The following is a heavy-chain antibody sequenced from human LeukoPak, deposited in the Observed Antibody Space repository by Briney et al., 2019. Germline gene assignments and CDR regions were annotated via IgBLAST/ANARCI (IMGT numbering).Heavy chain of an antibody. CDR1: GGSFSGYF. CDR2: INHGGST. J-gene: IGHJ4*02. CDR3: ARGPPLTYDGSGYYFFDY. V-gene: IGHV4-34*01. Sequence: SETLSLTCAVYGGSFSGYFWTWIRQPPGKGLEWIGEINHGGSTNYNPSLKSRVTISVDTSKNHSSLKLSSLTAADTAVYYCARGPPLTYDGSGYYFFDYWGQGTLVTVSS. D-gene: IGHD3-22*01.